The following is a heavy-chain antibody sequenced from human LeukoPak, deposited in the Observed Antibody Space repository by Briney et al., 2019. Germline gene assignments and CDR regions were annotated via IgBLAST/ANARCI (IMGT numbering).Heavy chain of an antibody. CDR2: IYASGSS. CDR1: GGSISSQY. J-gene: IGHJ4*02. CDR3: TKDTYCSGTTCNGGPGDY. D-gene: IGHD2-2*01. V-gene: IGHV4-4*07. Sequence: SETLSLTCTVSGGSISSQYWSWIRQPAGKGLEWIGRIYASGSSNYNPSLKSRVTMSVDTSKNQFSLKLSSVTAADTAVFYCTKDTYCSGTTCNGGPGDYWGQGILVTVSS.